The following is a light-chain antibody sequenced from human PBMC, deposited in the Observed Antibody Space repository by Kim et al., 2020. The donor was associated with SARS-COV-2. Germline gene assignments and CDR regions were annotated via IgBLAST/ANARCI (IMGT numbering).Light chain of an antibody. CDR2: LVS. J-gene: IGKJ2*01. Sequence: GEPASISGRSSQSRLYSNGDNYLSWYLQKPGQSPQLLIYLVSNRASGVPDRFSGSGSGTDFTLKISRVEAEDVGVYFCMQTLQTPTFGQGTKLEI. CDR1: QSRLYSNGDNY. CDR3: MQTLQTPT. V-gene: IGKV2-28*01.